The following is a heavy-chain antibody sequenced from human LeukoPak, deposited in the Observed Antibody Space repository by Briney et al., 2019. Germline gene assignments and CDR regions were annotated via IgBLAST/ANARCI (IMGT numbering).Heavy chain of an antibody. CDR1: GFTFSNYW. CDR3: ARASRFLEWFIVDY. D-gene: IGHD3-3*01. CDR2: ISSSSSYI. Sequence: PGGSLRLSCAASGFTFSNYWMHWVRQAPGKGLEWVSSISSSSSYIYYADSVKGRFTISRDNAKNSLYLQMNSLRAEDTAVYYCARASRFLEWFIVDYWGQGTLVTVSS. V-gene: IGHV3-21*01. J-gene: IGHJ4*02.